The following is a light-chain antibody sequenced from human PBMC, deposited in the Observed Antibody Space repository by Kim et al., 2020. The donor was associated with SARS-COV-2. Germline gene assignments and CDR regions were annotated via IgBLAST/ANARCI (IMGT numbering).Light chain of an antibody. Sequence: QSALTPPASVSGSPGQSITIYCTGTSSDVGGYNYVSWYQQHQGKAPKLMSYDVSKRTSGVSNRFSGSKSGNTASLTISGLQAEDEADYYCSSYTSSSTYVFGTGTKVTVL. CDR3: SSYTSSSTYV. J-gene: IGLJ1*01. V-gene: IGLV2-14*01. CDR1: SSDVGGYNY. CDR2: DVS.